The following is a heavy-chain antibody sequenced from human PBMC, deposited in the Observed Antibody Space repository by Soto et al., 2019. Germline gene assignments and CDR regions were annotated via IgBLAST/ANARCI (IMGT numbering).Heavy chain of an antibody. D-gene: IGHD5-12*01. V-gene: IGHV1-69*13. CDR2: IIPIFGTA. CDR3: ARETYGLQSHAFDI. Sequence: ASVKVSCKASGGTFSSYAISWVRQAPGQGLEWMGGIIPIFGTANYAQKFQGRVTITADESTSTAYMELSSLRSEDTAVYYCARETYGLQSHAFDIWGQGTMVTVSS. CDR1: GGTFSSYA. J-gene: IGHJ3*02.